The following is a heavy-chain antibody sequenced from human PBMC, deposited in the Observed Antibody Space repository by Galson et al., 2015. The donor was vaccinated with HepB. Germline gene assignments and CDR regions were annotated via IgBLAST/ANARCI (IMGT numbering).Heavy chain of an antibody. CDR2: ISYDGSNK. V-gene: IGHV3-30*18. Sequence: SLRLSCAASGFTFSSYGMHWVRQAPGKGLEWVAVISYDGSNKYYADSVKGRFTISRDNSKNTLYLQMNSLRAEDTAVYYCAKGVGYSYGYGMDVWGQGTTVTVSS. CDR3: AKGVGYSYGYGMDV. J-gene: IGHJ6*02. D-gene: IGHD5-18*01. CDR1: GFTFSSYG.